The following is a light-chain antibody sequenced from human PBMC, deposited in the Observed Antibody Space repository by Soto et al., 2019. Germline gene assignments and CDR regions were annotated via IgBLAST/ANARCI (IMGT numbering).Light chain of an antibody. Sequence: QSALTQPPSVSGAPGQRVTISCTGSSSNIGAGYDVHWYQQLPGTAPKLLIYGNSNRLSGVPDRFSGSKSGTSASLAITGLQAEDEADYYCQSYDSSLSAVFGTGTKVTVL. CDR2: GNS. V-gene: IGLV1-40*01. CDR3: QSYDSSLSAV. J-gene: IGLJ1*01. CDR1: SSNIGAGYD.